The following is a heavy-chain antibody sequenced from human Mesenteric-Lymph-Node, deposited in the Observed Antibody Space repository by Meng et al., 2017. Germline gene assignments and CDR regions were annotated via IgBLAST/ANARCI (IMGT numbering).Heavy chain of an antibody. CDR2: IYNSGST. J-gene: IGHJ2*01. V-gene: IGHV4-30-4*01. Sequence: QVQLQESGPGLVKPSQTPSLTCTVSGDSISNNYYWSWIHQPPGKGLEWSGHIYNSGSTYYNPSLKSRITISVDTSKNQFSLKLSSVTAADTAVYYCARGQKGYFDLWGRGTLVTVSS. CDR3: ARGQKGYFDL. CDR1: GDSISNNYY.